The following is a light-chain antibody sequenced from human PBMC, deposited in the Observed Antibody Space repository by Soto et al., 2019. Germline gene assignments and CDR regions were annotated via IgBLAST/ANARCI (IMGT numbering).Light chain of an antibody. V-gene: IGKV1-39*01. CDR1: QSISSY. CDR2: AAS. J-gene: IGKJ5*01. CDR3: QQSYSPLST. Sequence: DIQMTQSPSSLSASVGDRVTITCRASQSISSYLNWYQQKPGKAPKFLIYAASSLQSGVPSRFSGSGSGTDFTLTISSLQPEDFATYYCQQSYSPLSTFGQGTRLEIK.